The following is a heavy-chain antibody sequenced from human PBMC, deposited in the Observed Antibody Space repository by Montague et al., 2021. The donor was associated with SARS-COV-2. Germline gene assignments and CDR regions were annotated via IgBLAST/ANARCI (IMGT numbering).Heavy chain of an antibody. V-gene: IGHV4-61*01. CDR3: ARDPWRITIFGVVTRYGMDV. D-gene: IGHD3-3*01. J-gene: IGHJ6*02. CDR2: IYYSGST. Sequence: SETLSLTGIVSGGSVSSGSYYWSWIRQPPGKGLEWIGYIYYSGSTNYNPSLKGRVTISVDTSKNQFSLKLSSVTAADTAVYYCARDPWRITIFGVVTRYGMDVWGQGTTVTVSS. CDR1: GGSVSSGSYY.